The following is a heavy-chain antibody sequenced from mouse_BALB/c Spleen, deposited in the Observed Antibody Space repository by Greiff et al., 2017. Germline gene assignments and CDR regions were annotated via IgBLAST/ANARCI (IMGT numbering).Heavy chain of an antibody. D-gene: IGHD2-4*01. CDR2: ISSGGST. J-gene: IGHJ3*01. Sequence: EVKLVESGGGLVKPGGSLKLSCAASGFAFSSYAMSWVRQTPEKRLEWVASISSGGSTYYPDSVKGRFTISRDNARNILYLQMSSLRSEDTAMYYCARVGDYDCWFAYWGQGTLVTVSA. CDR3: ARVGDYDCWFAY. V-gene: IGHV5-6-5*01. CDR1: GFAFSSYA.